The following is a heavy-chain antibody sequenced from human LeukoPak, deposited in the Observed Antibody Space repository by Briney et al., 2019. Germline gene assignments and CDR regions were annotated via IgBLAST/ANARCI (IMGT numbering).Heavy chain of an antibody. Sequence: PGGSLRLSCAASGFTFSSYAMHWVRQAPGKGLEWVAVISYDGSNKYYADSVKGRFTISRDNAKNSSYLQMNSLRAEDTAVYYCARDRAAGASFDYWGQGTLVTVSS. D-gene: IGHD6-13*01. CDR1: GFTFSSYA. CDR2: ISYDGSNK. J-gene: IGHJ4*02. CDR3: ARDRAAGASFDY. V-gene: IGHV3-30-3*01.